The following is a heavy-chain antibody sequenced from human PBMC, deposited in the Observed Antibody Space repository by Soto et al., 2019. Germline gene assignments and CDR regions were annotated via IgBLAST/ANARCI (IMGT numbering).Heavy chain of an antibody. CDR2: ISSSSSYI. Sequence: GGSLRLSCAASGFTFRSYSMSWVRQAPGKGLEWVSSISSSSSYIYYADSVKGRFTISRDNAKNSLYLQMNSLRAEDTAVYHCARDYYGSGSYRPEDHYYYYGMDVWGQGTTVTVSS. D-gene: IGHD3-10*01. V-gene: IGHV3-21*01. J-gene: IGHJ6*02. CDR3: ARDYYGSGSYRPEDHYYYYGMDV. CDR1: GFTFRSYS.